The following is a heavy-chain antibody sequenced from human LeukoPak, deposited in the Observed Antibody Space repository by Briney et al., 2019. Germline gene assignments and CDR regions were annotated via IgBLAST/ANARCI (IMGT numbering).Heavy chain of an antibody. Sequence: GGSLRLSCVVSGFTFSTYWMYWVRQAPGKGLVWVSRINTDGSTTNYADSVKGRFTISRDNTKNTLYLQMDTLRAEDTAVYYCSGSDTTGYSPREWDYWYFDLWGRGTLVTVSS. D-gene: IGHD3-9*01. V-gene: IGHV3-74*01. CDR3: SGSDTTGYSPREWDYWYFDL. CDR2: INTDGSTT. J-gene: IGHJ2*01. CDR1: GFTFSTYW.